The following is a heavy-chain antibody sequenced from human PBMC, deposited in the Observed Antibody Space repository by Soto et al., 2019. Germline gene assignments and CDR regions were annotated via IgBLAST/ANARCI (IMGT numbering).Heavy chain of an antibody. CDR1: GGTFSSYA. V-gene: IGHV1-69*12. Sequence: QVQLVQSGAEVKKPGSSVKVSCKASGGTFSSYAISWVRQAPGQGLEWMGGIIPIFGTADYAQKFQGRVTISADQPTSTGNMELSSLRSEDTAVYYCASHYDSSGYYYRGLDYLGQGTLVTVSS. J-gene: IGHJ4*02. CDR2: IIPIFGTA. CDR3: ASHYDSSGYYYRGLDY. D-gene: IGHD3-22*01.